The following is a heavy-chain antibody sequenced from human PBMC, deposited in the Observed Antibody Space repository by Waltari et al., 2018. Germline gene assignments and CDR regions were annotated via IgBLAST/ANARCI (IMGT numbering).Heavy chain of an antibody. D-gene: IGHD3-22*01. V-gene: IGHV4-59*01. CDR1: GGSISSYY. CDR3: ARDKPVYYDSSGYYRGVLGAFDI. J-gene: IGHJ3*02. CDR2: IYYSGST. Sequence: QVQLQESGPGLVKPSETLSLTCTVSGGSISSYYWSWIRQPPGKGLEWIGYIYYSGSTNYNPSLKGRVTISVDTSKNQFSLKLSSVTAADTAVYYCARDKPVYYDSSGYYRGVLGAFDIWGQGTMVTVSS.